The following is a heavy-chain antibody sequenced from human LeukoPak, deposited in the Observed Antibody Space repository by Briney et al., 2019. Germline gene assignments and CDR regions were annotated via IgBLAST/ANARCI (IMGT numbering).Heavy chain of an antibody. J-gene: IGHJ4*02. CDR3: ARDSAAGRTRGTIDY. V-gene: IGHV4-30-2*05. D-gene: IGHD6-13*01. CDR1: GGSISSGGYS. CDR2: IYHSGST. Sequence: SQTLSLTCAVSGGSISSGGYSWSWIRQPPGKGLEWIGYIYHSGSTYYNPSLKSRVTISVDTSKNQFSLKLSSVTAADTAVYYCARDSAAGRTRGTIDYWGQGTLVTVSS.